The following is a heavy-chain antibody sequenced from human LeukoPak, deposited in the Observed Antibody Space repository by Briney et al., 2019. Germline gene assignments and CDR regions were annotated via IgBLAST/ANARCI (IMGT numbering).Heavy chain of an antibody. CDR1: RDTFSSYG. D-gene: IGHD4-11*01. V-gene: IGHV1-69*01. CDR3: ARDLLTVTPGTLNYYYYMDV. J-gene: IGHJ6*03. Sequence: GSSVKVSCKASRDTFSSYGISWVRQAPGQGLEWMGGIIPIFGTANYAQKFQGRVTITADESTSTAYMELSSLRSEDTAVYYCARDLLTVTPGTLNYYYYMDVWGKGTTVTVSS. CDR2: IIPIFGTA.